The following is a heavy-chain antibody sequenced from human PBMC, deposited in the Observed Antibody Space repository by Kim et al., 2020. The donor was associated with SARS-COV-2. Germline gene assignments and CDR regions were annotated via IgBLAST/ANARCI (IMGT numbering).Heavy chain of an antibody. V-gene: IGHV4-59*08. CDR2: IYYSGST. J-gene: IGHJ6*02. CDR1: GGSISSYY. CDR3: ARLGVAGFTLFDGDYYYGMDV. Sequence: SETLSLTCTVSGGSISSYYWSWIRQPPGKGLEWIGYIYYSGSTNYNPSLKSRVTISVDTSKNQFSLKLSSVTAADTAVYYCARLGVAGFTLFDGDYYYGMDVWGQGTTVTVSS. D-gene: IGHD6-19*01.